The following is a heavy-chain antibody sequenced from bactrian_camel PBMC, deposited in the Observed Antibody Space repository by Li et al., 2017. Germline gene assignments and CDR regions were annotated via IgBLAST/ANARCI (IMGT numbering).Heavy chain of an antibody. V-gene: IGHV3S1*01. D-gene: IGHD1*01. CDR2: IWTGDHST. J-gene: IGHJ6*01. CDR3: AADPLERKYCTVGRLSDFSS. Sequence: HVQLVESGGGSVQVGGSLRLSCETSLNPDSRYCLCWIRQVPGKEREGVALIWTGDHSTYYLDSVKGRFTISMDVATNTLSLQMNDLKPEDTAMYYCAADPLERKYCTVGRLSDFSSWGQGTQVTVS. CDR1: LNPDSRYC.